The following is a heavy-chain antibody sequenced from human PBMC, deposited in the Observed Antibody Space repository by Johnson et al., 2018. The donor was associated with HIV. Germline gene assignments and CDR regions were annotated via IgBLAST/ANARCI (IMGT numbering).Heavy chain of an antibody. CDR2: IGTAGDT. V-gene: IGHV3-13*01. J-gene: IGHJ3*02. D-gene: IGHD1-7*01. Sequence: EQLVESGGGLVQPGGSLRLSCAASGFTFSSYDMHWVRQATGKGLEWVSAIGTAGDTYYPGSVKGRFTISRDNAKNSLYLQMNSLRAEDTAVYYCASPLPTGTTSLDAFDIWGQGTMVTVSS. CDR1: GFTFSSYD. CDR3: ASPLPTGTTSLDAFDI.